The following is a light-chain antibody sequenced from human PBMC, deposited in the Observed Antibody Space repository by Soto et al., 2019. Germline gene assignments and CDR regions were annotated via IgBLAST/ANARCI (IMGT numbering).Light chain of an antibody. J-gene: IGLJ3*02. CDR2: RNN. CDR1: SSNIGINY. Sequence: QSVLIQPPSASGTPGQRVTISCSGSSSNIGINYVYWYQQLPGTAPKLLIYRNNQRPSGVPDRFSGSKSGTSASLAISGLRSEDEADYYCAAWDDSLSSPVFGGGTKLT. V-gene: IGLV1-47*01. CDR3: AAWDDSLSSPV.